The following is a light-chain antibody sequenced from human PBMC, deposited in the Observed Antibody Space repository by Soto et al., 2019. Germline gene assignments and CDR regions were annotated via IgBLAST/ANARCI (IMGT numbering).Light chain of an antibody. CDR3: SSYTTGGTLYV. V-gene: IGLV2-14*01. CDR2: EVS. Sequence: QSVLTQPASVSGSPGQSITISCTGSSNDIGAYKYVSWYQQYPGKAPKLIIFEVSNRPSGVSNRFSGSKSGNTASLTIAGLQAEDEADYHCSSYTTGGTLYVFGGGTKVTVL. J-gene: IGLJ1*01. CDR1: SNDIGAYKY.